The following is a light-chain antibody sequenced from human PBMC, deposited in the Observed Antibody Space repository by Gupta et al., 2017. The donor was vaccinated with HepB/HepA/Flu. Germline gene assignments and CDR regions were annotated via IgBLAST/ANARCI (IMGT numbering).Light chain of an antibody. Sequence: DTVLTQSPGTLSLSPGERVTLSCRASQTVGSNYVAWYQQKPGQAPRLLVYGASSRATGIPDRFSGSGSGTDFTLTISRLEPEDFAVYYCQQYGSASLSFGGGTTVEI. CDR2: GAS. CDR1: QTVGSNY. J-gene: IGKJ4*01. V-gene: IGKV3-20*01. CDR3: QQYGSASLS.